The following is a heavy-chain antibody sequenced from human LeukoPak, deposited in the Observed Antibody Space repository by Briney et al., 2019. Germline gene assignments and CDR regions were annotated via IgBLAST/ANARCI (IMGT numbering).Heavy chain of an antibody. Sequence: PSQTLSLTCTVSGGSISSDSYYWSWIRQPAGKGLEWIGRIYTSGSTNYNPSLKSRVTISVDTSKNQFSLKLSSVTAADTAVYYCAREVDSMNYYYYYYMDVWGKGTTVTVSS. J-gene: IGHJ6*03. CDR2: IYTSGST. CDR1: GGSISSDSYY. CDR3: AREVDSMNYYYYYYMDV. V-gene: IGHV4-61*02. D-gene: IGHD4-11*01.